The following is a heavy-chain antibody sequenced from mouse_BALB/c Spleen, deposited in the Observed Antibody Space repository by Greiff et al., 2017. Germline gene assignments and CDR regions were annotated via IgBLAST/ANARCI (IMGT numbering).Heavy chain of an antibody. CDR2: IDPENGDT. V-gene: IGHV14-4*02. D-gene: IGHD1-1*01. Sequence: EVQVVESGAELVRSGASVKLSCTASGFNIKDYYMHWVKQRPEQGLEWIGWIDPENGDTEYAPKFQGKATMTADTSSNTAYLQLSSLTSEDTAVYYCNAWGGSSYYFDYWGQGTTLTVSS. J-gene: IGHJ2*01. CDR1: GFNIKDYY. CDR3: NAWGGSSYYFDY.